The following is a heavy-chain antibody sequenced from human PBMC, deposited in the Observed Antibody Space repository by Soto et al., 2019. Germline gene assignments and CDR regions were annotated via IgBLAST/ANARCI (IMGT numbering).Heavy chain of an antibody. CDR2: ISGSGGST. CDR3: ATWAVAGPGAFDI. CDR1: GFTFSSYA. V-gene: IGHV3-23*01. J-gene: IGHJ3*02. D-gene: IGHD6-19*01. Sequence: LRLSCAASGFTFSSYAMSWVRQAPGKGLEWVSAISGSGGSTYYADSVKGRFTISRDNSKNTLYLQMNSLRAEDTAVYYCATWAVAGPGAFDIWGQGTMVTVSS.